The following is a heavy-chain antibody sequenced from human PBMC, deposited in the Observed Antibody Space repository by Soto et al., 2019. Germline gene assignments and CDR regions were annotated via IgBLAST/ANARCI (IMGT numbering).Heavy chain of an antibody. V-gene: IGHV4-38-2*01. D-gene: IGHD6-13*01. Sequence: PSETLSLTCAVSGYSISSGYYWGWIRQPPGKGLEWIGSIYHSGGTYYNPSLKSRVSISVDTSKNQFSLRLSSVTAADTAMYYCARRHSSGWYGLDYWGQGTLVTVSS. CDR2: IYHSGGT. CDR1: GYSISSGYY. CDR3: ARRHSSGWYGLDY. J-gene: IGHJ4*02.